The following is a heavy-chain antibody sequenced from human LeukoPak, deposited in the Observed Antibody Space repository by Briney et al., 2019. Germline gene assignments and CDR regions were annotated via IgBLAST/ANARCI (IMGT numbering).Heavy chain of an antibody. V-gene: IGHV3-48*01. J-gene: IGHJ4*02. CDR3: ARDDIVLMVYALDY. D-gene: IGHD2-8*01. CDR1: GFTFSSYS. CDR2: ISSSSSTI. Sequence: GGSLRLSCAASGFTFSSYSMNWVRQAPGKGLEWVSYISSSSSTIYYADSVKGRFTISRDNAKNSLHLQMNSLRAEDTAVYYCARDDIVLMVYALDYWGQGTLVTVSS.